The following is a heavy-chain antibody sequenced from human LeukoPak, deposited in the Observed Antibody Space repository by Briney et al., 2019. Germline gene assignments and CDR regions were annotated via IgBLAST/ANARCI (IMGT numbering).Heavy chain of an antibody. V-gene: IGHV6-1*01. Sequence: KVSQTLSLTCAISGDSVSSNSAAWNWIRQSPSRGLEWLGRTYYRSKWYNDYAVSVKSRITINPDTSKNQFSLQLNSVTPEDTAVYYCARGRGESAVVVAATPPPAPAHFDYWGQGTLVTVSS. CDR3: ARGRGESAVVVAATPPPAPAHFDY. D-gene: IGHD2-15*01. CDR2: TYYRSKWYN. CDR1: GDSVSSNSAA. J-gene: IGHJ4*02.